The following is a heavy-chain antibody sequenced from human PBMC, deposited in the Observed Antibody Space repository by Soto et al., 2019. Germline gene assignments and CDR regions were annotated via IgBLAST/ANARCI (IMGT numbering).Heavy chain of an antibody. V-gene: IGHV1-69*04. CDR3: AGEYYYGSGSYNWFDP. Sequence: GASVKVSCKASGGTFSSYTISWVRQAPGQGLEWMGRIIPILGIANYAQKFQGRVTITADKSTSTAYMELSSLRSEDTAVYYCAGEYYYGSGSYNWFDPWGQGTLVTVSS. D-gene: IGHD3-10*01. CDR2: IIPILGIA. CDR1: GGTFSSYT. J-gene: IGHJ5*02.